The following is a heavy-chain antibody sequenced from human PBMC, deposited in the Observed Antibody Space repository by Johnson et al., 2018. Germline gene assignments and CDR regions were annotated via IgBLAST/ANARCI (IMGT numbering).Heavy chain of an antibody. V-gene: IGHV3-73*02. J-gene: IGHJ4*02. D-gene: IGHD2-15*01. Sequence: VQLQESGGGLVQPGGSXKLSCTVSGLTFSGFDVHWVRQASGKGLELVGRIRGKGNNYATEYAASVKGRFTIARDDSKNTAYLEMNSLRGEDPALYYGVSPHCSGGWVYAFDYLGRGTLVTVSS. CDR1: GLTFSGFD. CDR3: VSPHCSGGWVYAFDY. CDR2: IRGKGNNYAT.